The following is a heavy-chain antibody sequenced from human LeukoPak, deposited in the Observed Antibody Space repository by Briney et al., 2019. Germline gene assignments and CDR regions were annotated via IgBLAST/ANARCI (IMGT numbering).Heavy chain of an antibody. CDR3: ARDRITTSETDY. CDR1: GFMFSGYW. J-gene: IGHJ4*02. V-gene: IGHV3-48*04. D-gene: IGHD4-11*01. Sequence: GGSLRLSCAAFGFMFSGYWMNWVRQAPGKGLEWVSYISSSGSTIYYADSVKGRFTISRDNAKNSLYLQMNSLRAEDTAVYYCARDRITTSETDYWGQGTLVTVSS. CDR2: ISSSGSTI.